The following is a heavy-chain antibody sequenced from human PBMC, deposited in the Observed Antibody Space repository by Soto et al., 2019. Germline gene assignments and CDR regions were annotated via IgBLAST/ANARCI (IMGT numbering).Heavy chain of an antibody. D-gene: IGHD7-27*01. CDR2: ISAYNGNT. CDR1: GYTFTSYG. J-gene: IGHJ3*02. CDR3: ARDPSPPNWGFPNDAFDI. Sequence: ASVKVSCKASGYTFTSYGISWVRQAPGQGLEWMGWISAYNGNTNYAQKLQGRVTMTTDTSTSTAYMELRSLRSDDTAVYYCARDPSPPNWGFPNDAFDIWGQGTMVTVSS. V-gene: IGHV1-18*01.